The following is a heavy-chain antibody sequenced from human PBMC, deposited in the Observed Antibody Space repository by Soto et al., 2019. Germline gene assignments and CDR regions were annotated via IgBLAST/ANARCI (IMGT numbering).Heavy chain of an antibody. CDR2: IDWNGGST. CDR3: AKEGSRSGSVYDTHYKMDV. J-gene: IGHJ6*02. CDR1: GLTFDRYA. Sequence: GGSLRLSCAASGLTFDRYAMHWVRQAPGKGLEWVALIDWNGGSTYYADSVKGRFTISRDNSKNSLFLQMNSLRPEDTALYYCAKEGSRSGSVYDTHYKMDVWGPVTTVTVSS. D-gene: IGHD6-25*01. V-gene: IGHV3-43D*04.